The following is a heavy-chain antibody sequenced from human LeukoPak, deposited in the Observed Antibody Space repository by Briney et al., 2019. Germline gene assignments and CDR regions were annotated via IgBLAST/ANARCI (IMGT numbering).Heavy chain of an antibody. Sequence: GGSLRLSCAASGFTFSSYWMSWVRQAPGKGLGWVANIKQDGSEKYYVDSVKGRFTISRDNAKNSLYLQMNSLRAEDTAVYYCARAAFSSDFWSGSYYFDYWGQGTLVTVSS. J-gene: IGHJ4*02. D-gene: IGHD3-3*01. V-gene: IGHV3-7*01. CDR1: GFTFSSYW. CDR2: IKQDGSEK. CDR3: ARAAFSSDFWSGSYYFDY.